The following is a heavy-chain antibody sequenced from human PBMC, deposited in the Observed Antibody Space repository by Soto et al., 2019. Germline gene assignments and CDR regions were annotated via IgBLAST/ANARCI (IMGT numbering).Heavy chain of an antibody. CDR1: GLNFGLSF. J-gene: IGHJ4*01. CDR3: VNIHYGSLGY. CDR2: ISHNSDYT. D-gene: IGHD3-10*01. Sequence: GGALRLSCAASGLNFGLSFMIWMRQRPGKDLEWVSFISHNSDYTNYADSVRGRFTISRDNDKSSIYLQMNSLRADDTAVYYCVNIHYGSLGYCGHGPLLTVS. V-gene: IGHV3-11*06.